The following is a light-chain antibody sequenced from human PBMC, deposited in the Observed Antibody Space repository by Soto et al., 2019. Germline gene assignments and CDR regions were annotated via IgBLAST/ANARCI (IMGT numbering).Light chain of an antibody. J-gene: IGKJ2*01. V-gene: IGKV3-15*01. Sequence: EIVMTQSPATLSVSPGERATLSCRASQSVSTNLAWYQQKPGQSPRLLIYGASTRATGIPARFSGSGSETEFTLTISSLQSEDFAVYYCQQYTNWPPYTFGQGTNLELK. CDR3: QQYTNWPPYT. CDR2: GAS. CDR1: QSVSTN.